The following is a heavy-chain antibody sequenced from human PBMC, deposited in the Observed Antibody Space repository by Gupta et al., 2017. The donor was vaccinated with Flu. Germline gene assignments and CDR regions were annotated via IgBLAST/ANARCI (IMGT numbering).Heavy chain of an antibody. D-gene: IGHD4-17*01. CDR2: IYWNDDK. V-gene: IGHV2-5*01. Sequence: QITLKESGPTLVKPTQTLTLTCTFSGFSLSTSGVGVGWIRQPPGKALEWLALIYWNDDKRYSPSLKSRLTITKDTSKNQVVLTMTNMDPVDTATYYCAHRDYGDYQFGYWGQGTLVTVSS. CDR1: GFSLSTSGVG. J-gene: IGHJ4*02. CDR3: AHRDYGDYQFGY.